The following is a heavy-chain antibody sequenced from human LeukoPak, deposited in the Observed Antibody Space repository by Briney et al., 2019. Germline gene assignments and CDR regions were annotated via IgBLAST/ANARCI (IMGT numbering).Heavy chain of an antibody. CDR2: IYTSGST. CDR1: GGSICSGSYY. Sequence: SETLSLTCTVSGGSICSGSYYWSWIRQPAGKGLEWIGRIYTSGSTNYNPSLKGRVTISVDTSKNQFSLKLSSVTAADTAVYYCARGGYSSRVDYWGQGTLVTVSS. CDR3: ARGGYSSRVDY. V-gene: IGHV4-61*02. D-gene: IGHD6-13*01. J-gene: IGHJ4*02.